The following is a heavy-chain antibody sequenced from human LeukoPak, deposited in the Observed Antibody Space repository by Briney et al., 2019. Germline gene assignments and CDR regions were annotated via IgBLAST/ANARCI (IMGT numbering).Heavy chain of an antibody. J-gene: IGHJ5*02. CDR1: GYSFTSYW. D-gene: IGHD5-18*01. CDR3: AKSVDTAMVTLSYNWFDP. V-gene: IGHV5-51*01. Sequence: PGESLKISCESSGYSFTSYWIGWVRQMPGKGLEWMGIIYPGDSDTRYSPSFQGQVTISADKSISTAYLQWSSLKASDTAMYYCAKSVDTAMVTLSYNWFDPWGQGTLVTVSS. CDR2: IYPGDSDT.